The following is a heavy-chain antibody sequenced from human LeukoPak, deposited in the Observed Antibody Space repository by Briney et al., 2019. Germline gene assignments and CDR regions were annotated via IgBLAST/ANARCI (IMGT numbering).Heavy chain of an antibody. CDR3: ARDLRFLILPDYGDYLT. Sequence: GGSVRLSCAASGFTFSRYGLHWVRQAPGGGGEGMAFICDDGSTRYYADSVKRRFTVSRDNSKNTLYLQMDSLRTEDSAVYYCARDLRFLILPDYGDYLTWGQGTMVTVSS. V-gene: IGHV3-30*02. CDR1: GFTFSRYG. D-gene: IGHD4-17*01. J-gene: IGHJ3*01. CDR2: ICDDGSTR.